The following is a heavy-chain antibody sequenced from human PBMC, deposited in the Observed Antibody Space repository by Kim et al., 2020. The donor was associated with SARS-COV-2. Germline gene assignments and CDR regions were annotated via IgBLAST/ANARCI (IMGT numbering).Heavy chain of an antibody. CDR1: GYTSTGYR. CDR3: ANQQRGVVY. J-gene: IGHJ4*02. V-gene: IGHV1-2*02. CDR2: NSGGT. D-gene: IGHD1-1*01. Sequence: ASVKVSCKASGYTSTGYRIHWVRQAPGQGLEWLGNSGGTNYAQKFQGRVSMTRDTSISTVYMELSRLKSDDTAVYYCANQQRGVVYWGQGTLVTVSS.